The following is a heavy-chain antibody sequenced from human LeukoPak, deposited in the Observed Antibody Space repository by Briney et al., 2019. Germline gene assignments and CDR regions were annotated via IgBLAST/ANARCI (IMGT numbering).Heavy chain of an antibody. CDR3: AKVGLRFLEWLPHYFDY. CDR1: GYTFTSYD. Sequence: ASVKVSCKASGYTFTSYDINWVRQATGQGLEWMGWMNPNSGNTGYAQKFQGRVTMTRNTSISTAHMELSSLRSEDTAVYYCAKVGLRFLEWLPHYFDYWGQGTLVTVSP. CDR2: MNPNSGNT. J-gene: IGHJ4*02. V-gene: IGHV1-8*01. D-gene: IGHD3-3*01.